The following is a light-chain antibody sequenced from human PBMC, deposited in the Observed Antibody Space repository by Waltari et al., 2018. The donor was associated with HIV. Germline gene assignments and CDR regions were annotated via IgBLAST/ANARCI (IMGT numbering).Light chain of an antibody. CDR2: GAT. CDR1: ETVNSN. CDR3: QHYNNWPPWT. Sequence: EIIMTQSPPTLSASPGDTVLLSCRASETVNSNLAWYQQNPGQAPRLLIYGATTRATGVPVRFTGSGSETEFILTISSLQAEDFAVYYCQHYNNWPPWTFGPGTTVEVK. V-gene: IGKV3-15*01. J-gene: IGKJ1*01.